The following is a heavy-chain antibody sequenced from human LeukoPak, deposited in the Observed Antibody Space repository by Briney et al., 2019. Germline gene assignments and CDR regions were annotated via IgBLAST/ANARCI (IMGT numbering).Heavy chain of an antibody. CDR3: ARVGTGGWYFDY. CDR2: IIPIFGTA. J-gene: IGHJ4*02. Sequence: SVKVSCKASGGTFSSYAISWVRQAPGQGLEWMGGIIPIFGTANYAQKFQGRVTITADESTSTAYMELSSLRSEDTAVYYCARVGTGGWYFDYWGQGTLVTVSS. D-gene: IGHD6-19*01. CDR1: GGTFSSYA. V-gene: IGHV1-69*13.